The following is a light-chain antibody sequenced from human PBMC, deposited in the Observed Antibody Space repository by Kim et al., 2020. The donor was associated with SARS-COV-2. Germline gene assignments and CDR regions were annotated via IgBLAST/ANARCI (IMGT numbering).Light chain of an antibody. CDR1: ESVSKSY. J-gene: IGKJ4*01. V-gene: IGKV3-20*01. CDR3: HQYGSSPLT. Sequence: SPGERATLSCRASESVSKSYFAWYQQKPGQAPRLLLYGASSRATGIPDRFSGSGSGTDFTLTISRVEPEDFAVYSCHQYGSSPLTFGGGTKVDIK. CDR2: GAS.